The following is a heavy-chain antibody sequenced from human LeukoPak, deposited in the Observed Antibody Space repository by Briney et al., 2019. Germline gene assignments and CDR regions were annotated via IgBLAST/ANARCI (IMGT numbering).Heavy chain of an antibody. V-gene: IGHV1-8*01. Sequence: ASVKVSCKASGYTFTSYDINWVRQATGQGLEWMGWMNPNSGNTGYAQKFQGRVTMTRNTSISTAYMELSSLRSEDTAVYYCARGRHRYGKRWFPPWGQGTLAPVSS. D-gene: IGHD5-18*01. CDR1: GYTFTSYD. CDR3: ARGRHRYGKRWFPP. J-gene: IGHJ5*02. CDR2: MNPNSGNT.